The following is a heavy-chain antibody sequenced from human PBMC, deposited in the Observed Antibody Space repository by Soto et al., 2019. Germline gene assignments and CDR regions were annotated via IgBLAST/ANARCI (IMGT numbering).Heavy chain of an antibody. V-gene: IGHV3-74*01. Sequence: GGSLRLSCAASGFTFSSYWMHWVRQAPGKGLVWVSHINGDGSSTSNADSVKGRFTISRDNAKNTLYLQMNSLRVEDTAVYYCARDLYSSSWYPGYWGQGTLVTVSS. CDR1: GFTFSSYW. J-gene: IGHJ4*02. D-gene: IGHD6-13*01. CDR3: ARDLYSSSWYPGY. CDR2: INGDGSST.